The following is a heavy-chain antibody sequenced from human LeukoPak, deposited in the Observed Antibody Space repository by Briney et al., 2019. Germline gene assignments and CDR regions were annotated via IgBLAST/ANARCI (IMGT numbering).Heavy chain of an antibody. D-gene: IGHD2-2*01. CDR1: GYTFTSYA. CDR3: ARDPPYCSSTSCSHYYYMDV. Sequence: ASAEVSCKASGYTFTSYAMNWVRQAPGQGLEWMGWINTNTGNPTYAQGFTGRFVFSLDTSVSTAYLQISSLKAEDTAVYYCARDPPYCSSTSCSHYYYMDVWGKGTTVTVSS. CDR2: INTNTGNP. J-gene: IGHJ6*03. V-gene: IGHV7-4-1*02.